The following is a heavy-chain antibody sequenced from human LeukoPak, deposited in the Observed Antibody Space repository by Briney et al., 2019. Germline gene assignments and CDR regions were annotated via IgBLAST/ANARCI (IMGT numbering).Heavy chain of an antibody. Sequence: PGGSLRLSCAASGFTFRDYTMNWVRQAPGKGLEWVSAISKSGTYIKYADSVKGRFTVSRDNAKNSLFLHMNSLRVEDTAVYYCAREVVIVVEPAANPIDYWGQGTRVTFSS. J-gene: IGHJ4*02. CDR3: AREVVIVVEPAANPIDY. D-gene: IGHD2-2*01. V-gene: IGHV3-21*01. CDR1: GFTFRDYT. CDR2: ISKSGTYI.